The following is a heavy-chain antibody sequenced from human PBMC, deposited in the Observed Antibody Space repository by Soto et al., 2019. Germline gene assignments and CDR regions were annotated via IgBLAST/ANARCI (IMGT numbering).Heavy chain of an antibody. D-gene: IGHD2-15*01. Sequence: SVKVSCKASGGNFSRYAISWLRQAPGQGLEWMGGIIPVFRTTNYAQKLQGRVTMTTDTSTSTAYMELGSLRSDDTAVYYCARDGYYGIDVWGPGTTVTVSS. V-gene: IGHV1-69*05. CDR2: IIPVFRTT. J-gene: IGHJ6*02. CDR1: GGNFSRYA. CDR3: ARDGYYGIDV.